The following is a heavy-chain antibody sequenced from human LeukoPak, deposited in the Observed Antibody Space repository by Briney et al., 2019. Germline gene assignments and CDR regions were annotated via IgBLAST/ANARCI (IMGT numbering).Heavy chain of an antibody. Sequence: GGSLRLSCAASGFTVSSYYMSWVRQAPGKGLERVSVIFSGGNTYYADSVKGRFTISRDNSKNTLYLQMNSLRAGDTAVYYCARAEGPSSYGYYFDFWGQGTLVTVSS. CDR3: ARAEGPSSYGYYFDF. CDR2: IFSGGNT. J-gene: IGHJ4*02. D-gene: IGHD5-18*01. CDR1: GFTVSSYY. V-gene: IGHV3-66*01.